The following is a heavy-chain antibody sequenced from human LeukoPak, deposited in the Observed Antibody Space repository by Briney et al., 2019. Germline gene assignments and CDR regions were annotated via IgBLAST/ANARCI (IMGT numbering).Heavy chain of an antibody. V-gene: IGHV3-21*01. CDR3: ARVKGLTMVRGVKVYAFDI. J-gene: IGHJ3*02. D-gene: IGHD3-10*01. Sequence: PGGSLRLSCAASGFTFSSYSMNWVRHAPGKGLEWVSSISSSSSYIYYADSVKGRFTISRDNAKNSLYLQMNSLRAEDTAVYYCARVKGLTMVRGVKVYAFDIWGQGTMVTVSS. CDR1: GFTFSSYS. CDR2: ISSSSSYI.